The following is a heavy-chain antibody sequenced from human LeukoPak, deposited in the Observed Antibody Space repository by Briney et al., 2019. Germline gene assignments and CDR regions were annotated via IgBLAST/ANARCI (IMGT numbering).Heavy chain of an antibody. CDR1: GGSISSGSYY. J-gene: IGHJ3*02. D-gene: IGHD3-22*01. CDR2: LYYSGST. CDR3: ARKGGYYDSSGYYYDYDAFDI. Sequence: SETLSLTCTVSGGSISSGSYYWGWIRQPPGKGLEWIGSLYYSGSTSYNPSLKSRVTISIDTSKNQFSLKLSSVTAADTAVYYCARKGGYYDSSGYYYDYDAFDIWGQGTMVTVSS. V-gene: IGHV4-39*07.